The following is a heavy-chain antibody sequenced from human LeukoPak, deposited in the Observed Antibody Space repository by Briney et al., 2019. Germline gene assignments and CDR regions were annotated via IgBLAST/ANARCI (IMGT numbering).Heavy chain of an antibody. CDR1: GFTFSSYA. Sequence: PGGSLRLSCAASGFTFSSYAMHWVRQAPGKGLEWVAVISYDGSNKYYADSVKGRFTISRDNSKNTLYLQMNSLRAEGTAVYYCARAAYQLLFTKSAFDIWGQGTMVTVSS. CDR2: ISYDGSNK. D-gene: IGHD2-2*01. J-gene: IGHJ3*02. V-gene: IGHV3-30*04. CDR3: ARAAYQLLFTKSAFDI.